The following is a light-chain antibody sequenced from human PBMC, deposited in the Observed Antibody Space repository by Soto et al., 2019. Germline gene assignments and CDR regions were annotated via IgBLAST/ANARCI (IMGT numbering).Light chain of an antibody. Sequence: QAVVTQPPSASRTPGQRVTISCSGSSSNIRSNTVNWYQQLPGTAPKLLIYSNNQRPSGVPDRFSGSKSGTSASLAISGLQSEDEADYYCAAWDDSLNGPVFGGGTKVTVL. V-gene: IGLV1-44*01. CDR3: AAWDDSLNGPV. J-gene: IGLJ3*02. CDR1: SSNIRSNT. CDR2: SNN.